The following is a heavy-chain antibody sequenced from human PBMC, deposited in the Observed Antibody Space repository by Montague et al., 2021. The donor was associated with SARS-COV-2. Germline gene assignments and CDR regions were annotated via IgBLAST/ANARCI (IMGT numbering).Heavy chain of an antibody. J-gene: IGHJ4*02. Sequence: SETLSLTCTVSGGSISGYYWSWFRQSAGKGLEWIGRTYNSGSTXXXPSXXXRVTMSVDTSKNQFSLKLSSVTAADTAVYYCVRNQGRSNWNYPDYWGQGTLVTVSS. D-gene: IGHD1-20*01. CDR2: TYNSGST. V-gene: IGHV4-4*07. CDR1: GGSISGYY. CDR3: VRNQGRSNWNYPDY.